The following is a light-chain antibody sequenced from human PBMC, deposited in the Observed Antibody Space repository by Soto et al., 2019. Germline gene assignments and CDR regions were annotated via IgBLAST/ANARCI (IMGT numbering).Light chain of an antibody. V-gene: IGLV2-14*03. Sequence: QSALTQPASVSGSLGQSITISCTGTSSDVGGFDYVSWCQHQPGKAPKLIIYDVTSRPSGVSSHFSGSKSGNTASLTISGLLAEDEADYHCCSYTSSNTYVFGTGTKVTVL. CDR1: SSDVGGFDY. CDR3: CSYTSSNTYV. CDR2: DVT. J-gene: IGLJ1*01.